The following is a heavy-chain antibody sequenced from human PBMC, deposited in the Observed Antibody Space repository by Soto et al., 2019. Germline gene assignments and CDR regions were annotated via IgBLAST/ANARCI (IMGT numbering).Heavy chain of an antibody. CDR2: IYYSGST. Sequence: SETLSLTCTVSGGSISSSSYYWGWIRQPPGKGLEWIGSIYYSGSTYYNPSLKSRVTISVDTSKNQFSLKLNSVTAADTAVYYCARHRSGYDWGYYYYMDVWGKGTTVTSP. V-gene: IGHV4-39*01. J-gene: IGHJ6*03. D-gene: IGHD5-12*01. CDR1: GGSISSSSYY. CDR3: ARHRSGYDWGYYYYMDV.